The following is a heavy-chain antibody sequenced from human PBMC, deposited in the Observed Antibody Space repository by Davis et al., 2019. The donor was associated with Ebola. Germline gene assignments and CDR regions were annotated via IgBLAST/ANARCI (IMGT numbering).Heavy chain of an antibody. J-gene: IGHJ5*02. Sequence: GESLKISCAASGFTFSNFYMSWVRQAPGKGLEWVGKIKEDGSEKFYLESVKGRFTISRDNARNSVYLQMNNLRGDDTAVYDCAKDSGWQMSPWGQGTLVTVSS. D-gene: IGHD6-19*01. CDR3: AKDSGWQMSP. V-gene: IGHV3-7*01. CDR1: GFTFSNFY. CDR2: IKEDGSEK.